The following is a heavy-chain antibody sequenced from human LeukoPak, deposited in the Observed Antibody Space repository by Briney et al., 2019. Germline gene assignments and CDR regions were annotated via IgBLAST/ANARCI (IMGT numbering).Heavy chain of an antibody. CDR1: GGSISGYY. D-gene: IGHD2-2*01. Sequence: SETLSLTCTISGGSISGYYWGWIRQPPGKGLEWIGYINFIGNPNYNPSLKSRVTISEDTSKNLFSLRLSSVTAADTAVYYCARLRGLDCSTTSCSRLNAFDIWGLGTVVTVSS. J-gene: IGHJ3*02. V-gene: IGHV4-59*08. CDR3: ARLRGLDCSTTSCSRLNAFDI. CDR2: INFIGNP.